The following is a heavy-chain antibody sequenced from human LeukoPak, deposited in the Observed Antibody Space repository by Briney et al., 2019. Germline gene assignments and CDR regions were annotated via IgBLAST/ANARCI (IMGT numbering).Heavy chain of an antibody. J-gene: IGHJ4*02. CDR1: GCPFSRYW. V-gene: IGHV3-7*03. CDR3: ARGGGYYPIDY. D-gene: IGHD2-15*01. CDR2: IKQDGSKK. Sequence: PGWALRLSCVASGCPFSRYWRTWVRQAPGKGREWVANIKQDGSKKSYVDSVKGRFPISRDTSKNTLYLQVNSLRAEDTAVYYCARGGGYYPIDYWGQGTLVTVSS.